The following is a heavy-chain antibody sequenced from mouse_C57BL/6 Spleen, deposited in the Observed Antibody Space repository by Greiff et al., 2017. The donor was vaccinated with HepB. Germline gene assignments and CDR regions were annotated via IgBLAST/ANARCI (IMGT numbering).Heavy chain of an antibody. D-gene: IGHD2-4*01. J-gene: IGHJ4*01. V-gene: IGHV1-62-2*01. Sequence: QVQLQQSGAELVKPGASVKLSCKASGYTFTEYTIHWVKQRSGQGLEWIGWFYPGSGSIKYNEKFKDKATLTADKSSSTVYMELSRLTSEDSAVYFCARHEAGKSYYDYDGYAMDYWGQGTSVTVSS. CDR1: GYTFTEYT. CDR3: ARHEAGKSYYDYDGYAMDY. CDR2: FYPGSGSI.